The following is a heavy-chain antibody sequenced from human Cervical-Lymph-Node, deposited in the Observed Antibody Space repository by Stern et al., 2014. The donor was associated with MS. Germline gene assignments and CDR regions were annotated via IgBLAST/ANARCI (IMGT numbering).Heavy chain of an antibody. CDR1: GYTFTGYY. J-gene: IGHJ5*01. D-gene: IGHD1-14*01. CDR3: ARGGPSHHVNWFDS. Sequence: QVQLVQSGAEVKKPGASVKVSCKSSGYTFTGYYVHWVRQAPGQGLEWMGRINPKNGDTVYPQHFLDRVHTTRDMSTTTSYMDLNSLRSDDTSFYYCARGGPSHHVNWFDSWGQGTLVTVSS. CDR2: INPKNGDT. V-gene: IGHV1-2*06.